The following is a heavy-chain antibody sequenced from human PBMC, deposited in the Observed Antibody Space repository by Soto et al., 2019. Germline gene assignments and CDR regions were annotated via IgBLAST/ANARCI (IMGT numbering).Heavy chain of an antibody. CDR2: ISYDGSNK. Sequence: QVQLVESGGGVVQPGRSLRLSCAASGFTFSSYGMHWVRQAPGKGLEWVAVISYDGSNKYYADSVKGRFTISRDNSKNTLYLQMNSLRAEDTAVYYGGGGQPRGYWGQGTLVTVSS. CDR3: GGGQPRGY. CDR1: GFTFSSYG. V-gene: IGHV3-30*03. D-gene: IGHD3-16*01. J-gene: IGHJ4*02.